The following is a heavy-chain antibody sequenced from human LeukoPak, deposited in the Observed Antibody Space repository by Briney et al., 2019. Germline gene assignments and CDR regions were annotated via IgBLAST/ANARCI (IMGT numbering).Heavy chain of an antibody. CDR2: INGRGGST. D-gene: IGHD1-26*01. V-gene: IGHV3-23*01. Sequence: PGGSLRLSCAASGFTFSNYAMSWVRQAPGKGLEWVSSINGRGGSTYYADSVKGRFTISRDNSKNTLYLQMNSLRAEDTAVYYCAKDSKIVGPTFRSYHYMDVWGKGTTVTVSS. J-gene: IGHJ6*03. CDR3: AKDSKIVGPTFRSYHYMDV. CDR1: GFTFSNYA.